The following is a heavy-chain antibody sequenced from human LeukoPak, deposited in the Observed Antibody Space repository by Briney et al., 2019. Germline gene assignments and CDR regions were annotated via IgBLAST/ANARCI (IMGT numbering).Heavy chain of an antibody. V-gene: IGHV3-30-3*01. CDR2: ISYDGSNK. J-gene: IGHJ5*02. Sequence: GGSLRLSCAASGFTFSSYAMHWVRQAPGKGLEWVAVISYDGSNKYYADSVKGRFTVSRDYPKNTLYLQMNSLRVEDTAVYFCARGGPVYDPHWYDPWGQGTQVTVSS. CDR1: GFTFSSYA. CDR3: ARGGPVYDPHWYDP. D-gene: IGHD3-3*01.